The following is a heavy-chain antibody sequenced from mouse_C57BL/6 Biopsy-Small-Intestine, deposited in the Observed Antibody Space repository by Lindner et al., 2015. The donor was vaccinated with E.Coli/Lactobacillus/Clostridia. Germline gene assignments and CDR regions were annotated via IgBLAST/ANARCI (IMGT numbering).Heavy chain of an antibody. CDR3: ARAYRGYSSGWYYYYGMDA. D-gene: IGHD1-1*01. Sequence: SVKVSCKASGGTFSSYAISWVRQAPGQGLEWMGGIIPIFGTANYAQKFQGRVTITADESTSTAYMELSSLRSEDTAVYYCARAYRGYSSGWYYYYGMDAWGQGTTVTVSS. CDR2: IIPIFGTA. J-gene: IGHJ1*01. V-gene: IGHV1-81*01. CDR1: GGTFSSYA.